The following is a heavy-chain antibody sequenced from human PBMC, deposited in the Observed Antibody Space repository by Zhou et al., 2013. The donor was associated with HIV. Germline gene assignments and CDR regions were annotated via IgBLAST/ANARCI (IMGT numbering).Heavy chain of an antibody. CDR3: ARQNWGFWYFDL. J-gene: IGHJ2*01. Sequence: QVQMVQSGAEVKEPGSSVKVSCKASEGTFSNYAISWVRQAPGQGLEWMGGIIPPLGTANYAQKFQGRVTITTDESTSTAYMELSRLRSEDTAVYYCARQNWGFWYFDLWGRGTLVTVSS. CDR2: IIPPLGTA. D-gene: IGHD7-27*01. V-gene: IGHV1-69*05. CDR1: EGTFSNYA.